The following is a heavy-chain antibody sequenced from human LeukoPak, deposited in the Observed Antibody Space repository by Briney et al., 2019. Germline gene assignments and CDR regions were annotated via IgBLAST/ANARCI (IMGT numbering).Heavy chain of an antibody. Sequence: SETLSLTCTVSGGSISNYYWSWIRQPPGKGLEWIGDIFYSGNTNYNPSLKSRVTISVDTSKNQFSLKPSSVTAADTAVYYCARRDGNSYGFFDSWGQGTLVTVSS. CDR1: GGSISNYY. J-gene: IGHJ4*02. V-gene: IGHV4-59*08. CDR3: ARRDGNSYGFFDS. CDR2: IFYSGNT. D-gene: IGHD5-24*01.